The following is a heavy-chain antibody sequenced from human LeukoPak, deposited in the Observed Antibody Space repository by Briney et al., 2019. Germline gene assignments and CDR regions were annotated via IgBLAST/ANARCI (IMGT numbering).Heavy chain of an antibody. CDR2: MNPNSGNT. J-gene: IGHJ4*02. Sequence: ASVKVSCKASGYTFTSYDINWVRQATGQGLEWMGWMNPNSGNTGYEQKFQGRVTMTRNTSTSTAYMELSSLRFGDTAVYYCARGLAVAGTGYWGQGTLVTVSS. CDR3: ARGLAVAGTGY. D-gene: IGHD6-19*01. V-gene: IGHV1-8*01. CDR1: GYTFTSYD.